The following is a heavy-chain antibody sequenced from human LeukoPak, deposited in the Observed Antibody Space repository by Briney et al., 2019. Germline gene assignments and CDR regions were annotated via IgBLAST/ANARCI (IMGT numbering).Heavy chain of an antibody. CDR3: ARYCSSTSCYYYYGMDV. V-gene: IGHV3-7*01. CDR1: GFTFSSYG. Sequence: GSLRLSCAASGFTFSSYGMSWVREAPGKGLEWVANIKQDGSEKYYVDSVKGRFTISRDNAKNSLYLRMNSLRAEDTAVYYCARYCSSTSCYYYYGMDVWGQGTTVTVSS. J-gene: IGHJ6*02. CDR2: IKQDGSEK. D-gene: IGHD2-2*01.